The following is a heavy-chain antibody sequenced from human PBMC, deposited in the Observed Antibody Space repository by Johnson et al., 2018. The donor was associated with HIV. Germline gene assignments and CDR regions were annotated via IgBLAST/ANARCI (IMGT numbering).Heavy chain of an antibody. CDR1: GFTFISYA. D-gene: IGHD3-16*02. CDR3: ARVGYHDAFDI. Sequence: QVQLVESGGGVVQPGRSLRLSCPASGFTFISYAMHWVRQAPGKGLAWVALMSFDGSNTYYADSVKGRFTISRDNSKNTLYLQMNSLRAGDTAVYYCARVGYHDAFDIWGQGTLVTVSS. V-gene: IGHV3-30*14. J-gene: IGHJ3*02. CDR2: MSFDGSNT.